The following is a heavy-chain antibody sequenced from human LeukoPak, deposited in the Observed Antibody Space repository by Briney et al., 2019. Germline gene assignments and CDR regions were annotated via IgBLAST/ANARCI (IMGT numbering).Heavy chain of an antibody. D-gene: IGHD6-13*01. CDR2: ISSSSSHI. Sequence: GGSLRLSCAASGFTFSSYSMNWVRQAPGKGLEWVSSISSSSSHIYYADSVKGRFTISRDNAKNSLYLQMNSLRAEDTAVYYCARNRGYSSSWWEFDYWGQGTLVTVSS. CDR1: GFTFSSYS. J-gene: IGHJ4*02. CDR3: ARNRGYSSSWWEFDY. V-gene: IGHV3-21*01.